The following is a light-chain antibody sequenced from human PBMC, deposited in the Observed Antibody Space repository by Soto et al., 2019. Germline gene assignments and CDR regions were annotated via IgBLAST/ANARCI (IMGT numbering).Light chain of an antibody. CDR2: EVG. V-gene: IGLV2-14*01. Sequence: QSALTQPASVSGSPGPSITISCTGTGRDISAYNYVSWYQQHPGKAPKLMIYEVGDRPSGLSNRFSGSKSGNTASLTISRLQPEDEADYYCSSYTSNNFYVFGTGTKVTVL. CDR1: GRDISAYNY. CDR3: SSYTSNNFYV. J-gene: IGLJ1*01.